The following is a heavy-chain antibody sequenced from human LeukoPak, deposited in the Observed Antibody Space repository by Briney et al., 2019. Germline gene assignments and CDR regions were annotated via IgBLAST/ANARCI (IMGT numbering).Heavy chain of an antibody. J-gene: IGHJ1*01. D-gene: IGHD6-19*01. CDR3: AKGSKDSGWFAEYFQH. V-gene: IGHV3-23*01. CDR1: GFTFSSYA. CDR2: ISGSGGST. Sequence: GGSLRLSCAASGFTFSSYAMGWVRQAPGKGLEWVSAISGSGGSTYYADSVKGRFTISRDNSKNTLYLQMNSLRAEDTAVYYCAKGSKDSGWFAEYFQHWGQGTLVTVSS.